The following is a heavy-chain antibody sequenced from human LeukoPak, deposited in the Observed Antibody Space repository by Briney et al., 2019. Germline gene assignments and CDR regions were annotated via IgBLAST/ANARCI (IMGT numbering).Heavy chain of an antibody. V-gene: IGHV4-59*01. CDR3: ARAPEYGLYYFDY. CDR1: DDSITIYY. Sequence: NPSETLSLTCTVSDDSITIYYWTWIRQPPGKGLEWIRYIDHTGSTNYNPSLNSRVTISRDTSKNHFSLKLSSATAADTAVYYCARAPEYGLYYFDYWGQGTLVTVSS. J-gene: IGHJ4*02. D-gene: IGHD1-14*01. CDR2: IDHTGST.